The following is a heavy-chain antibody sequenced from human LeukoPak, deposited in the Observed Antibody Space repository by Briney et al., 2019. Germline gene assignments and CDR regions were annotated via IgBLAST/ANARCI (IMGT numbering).Heavy chain of an antibody. D-gene: IGHD6-19*01. CDR2: VYPGDSDT. CDR1: GYSFTSYW. J-gene: IGHJ4*02. Sequence: GESLKISCKGSGYSFTSYWIGWVRQMPGKGLEWMGIVYPGDSDTRFSPSFRGQVTISADKSISTAYLQWSSLKASDTAMYYCARLAVAGTFSALDYWGQGTLVTVSS. V-gene: IGHV5-51*01. CDR3: ARLAVAGTFSALDY.